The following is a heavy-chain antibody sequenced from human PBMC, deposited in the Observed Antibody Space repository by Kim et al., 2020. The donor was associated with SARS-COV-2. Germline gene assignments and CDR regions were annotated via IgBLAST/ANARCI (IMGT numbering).Heavy chain of an antibody. CDR1: GGSFSGYY. V-gene: IGHV4-34*01. J-gene: IGHJ6*03. CDR3: ARGRNSPSALSYYYYYYMDV. D-gene: IGHD1-7*01. Sequence: SETLSLTCAVYGGSFSGYYWSWIRQPPGKGLEWIGEINHSGSTNYNPSLKSRVTISVDTSKNQFSLKLSSVTAADTAVYYCARGRNSPSALSYYYYYYMDVWGKGTTVTVSS. CDR2: INHSGST.